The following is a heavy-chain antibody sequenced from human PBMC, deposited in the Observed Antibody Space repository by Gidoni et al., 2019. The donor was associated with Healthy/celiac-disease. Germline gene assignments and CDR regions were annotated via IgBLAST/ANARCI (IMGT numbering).Heavy chain of an antibody. CDR3: ARAHSSGYLNWFDP. Sequence: QVQLVESGGGLVKPGGSLRLSCAASGFTSRDYYMSWIRQAPGKGLGGVSYISSSGSTIYYADSVKGRFTISRDNAKNSLYLQMNSLRAEDTAVYYCARAHSSGYLNWFDPWGQGTLVTVSS. J-gene: IGHJ5*02. CDR2: ISSSGSTI. V-gene: IGHV3-11*01. D-gene: IGHD3-22*01. CDR1: GFTSRDYY.